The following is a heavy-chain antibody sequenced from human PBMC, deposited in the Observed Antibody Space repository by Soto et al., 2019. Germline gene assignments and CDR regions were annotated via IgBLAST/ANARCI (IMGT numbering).Heavy chain of an antibody. D-gene: IGHD6-13*01. V-gene: IGHV4-30-4*01. CDR3: ARSIAAAGRDPVYRVRPFDY. CDR1: GGSISSGDYY. J-gene: IGHJ4*02. Sequence: SETLSLTCTVSGGSISSGDYYWSWIRQPPGKGLEWIGYIYYSGSTYYNPSLKSRVTISVDTSKNQFSLKLSSVTAADTAVYYCARSIAAAGRDPVYRVRPFDYGGQGTLVTV. CDR2: IYYSGST.